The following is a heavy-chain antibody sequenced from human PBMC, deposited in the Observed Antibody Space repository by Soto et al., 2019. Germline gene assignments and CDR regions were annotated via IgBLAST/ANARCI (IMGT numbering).Heavy chain of an antibody. Sequence: XGSLRLSCAASGFTFSSYWMHWVRQAPGKGLVWVSRINSDGSSTSYADSVKGRFTISRDNAKNTLYLQMNSLRAEDTAVYYCARGTVYDSSGYAHWGQGTLVTVSS. D-gene: IGHD3-22*01. CDR3: ARGTVYDSSGYAH. CDR1: GFTFSSYW. CDR2: INSDGSST. J-gene: IGHJ1*01. V-gene: IGHV3-74*01.